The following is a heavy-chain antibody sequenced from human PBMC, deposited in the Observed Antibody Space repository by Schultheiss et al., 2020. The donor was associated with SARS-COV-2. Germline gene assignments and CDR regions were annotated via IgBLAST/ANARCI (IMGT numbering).Heavy chain of an antibody. CDR2: IKQDGSEK. V-gene: IGHV3-7*01. J-gene: IGHJ5*02. CDR3: ARTSSSSRYNWFDP. Sequence: GGSLRLSCAASGFTFSSYWMSWVRQAPGKGLEWVANIKQDGSEKYYADSVKGRFTISRDNAKNSLYLQMNSLRAEDTAVYYCARTSSSSRYNWFDPWGRGTLVTVSS. CDR1: GFTFSSYW. D-gene: IGHD6-6*01.